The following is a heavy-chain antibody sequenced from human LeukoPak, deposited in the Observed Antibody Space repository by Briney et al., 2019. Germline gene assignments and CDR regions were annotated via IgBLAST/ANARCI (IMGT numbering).Heavy chain of an antibody. CDR2: ISSSSSYI. Sequence: PGGSLRLSCAASGFTFSSYSMNWVRQAPGKGLEWVSSISSSSSYIYYADSVKGRFTISRDNAKNSLYLQMNSLRAEDTAVYYCAGNYGSGSYKYYGMDVWGQGTTVTVSS. D-gene: IGHD3-10*01. CDR3: AGNYGSGSYKYYGMDV. V-gene: IGHV3-21*01. J-gene: IGHJ6*02. CDR1: GFTFSSYS.